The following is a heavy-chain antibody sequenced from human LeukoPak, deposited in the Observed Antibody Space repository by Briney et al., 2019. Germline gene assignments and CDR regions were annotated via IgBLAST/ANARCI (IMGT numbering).Heavy chain of an antibody. CDR1: GFTFSSYA. J-gene: IGHJ4*02. V-gene: IGHV3-23*01. CDR2: ISGSGGST. CDR3: ASLGYSYGYDY. Sequence: GGSLRLSCAASGFTFSSYAMSWVRQAPGKGLEWVSAISGSGGSTYYADSVKGRFTISRDNAKNSLYLQMNSLRAGDTAVYYCASLGYSYGYDYWGQGTLVTVSS. D-gene: IGHD5-18*01.